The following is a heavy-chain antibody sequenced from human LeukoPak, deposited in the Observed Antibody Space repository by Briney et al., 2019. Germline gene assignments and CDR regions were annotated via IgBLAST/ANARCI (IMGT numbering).Heavy chain of an antibody. J-gene: IGHJ4*02. D-gene: IGHD6-6*01. CDR3: TSTAYSSSSGGDY. CDR2: ISGSGGST. V-gene: IGHV3-23*01. Sequence: GGSLRLSCAASGFTFSGYAMSWVRQAPGKGLEWVSAISGSGGSTHYADSVKGRFTISRDNSKNTLYLQMNSLGAEDTAVYYCTSTAYSSSSGGDYWGQGTLVTVSS. CDR1: GFTFSGYA.